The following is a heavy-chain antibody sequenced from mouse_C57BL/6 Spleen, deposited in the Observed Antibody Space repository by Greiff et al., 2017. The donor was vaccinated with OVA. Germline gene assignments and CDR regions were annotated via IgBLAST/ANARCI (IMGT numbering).Heavy chain of an antibody. V-gene: IGHV1-80*01. Sequence: QVQLQQSGAELVKPGASVKISCTASGFAFSSYWLNWVQQRPGKGLEWIGQIYPGDGDSNYNGKLKGKSTLTADKSSSTAYMQLSSLTSEDSAVYFCARSGDYEWYFDVWGTGTTVTVSS. J-gene: IGHJ1*03. CDR3: ARSGDYEWYFDV. D-gene: IGHD2-4*01. CDR1: GFAFSSYW. CDR2: IYPGDGDS.